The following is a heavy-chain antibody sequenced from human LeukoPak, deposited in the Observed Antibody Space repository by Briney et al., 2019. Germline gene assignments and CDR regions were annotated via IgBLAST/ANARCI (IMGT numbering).Heavy chain of an antibody. V-gene: IGHV3-33*01. CDR2: IWYDGTNK. CDR1: GFTFSNYG. CDR3: ARGRSITLLRGVAMSDGFDI. Sequence: GGSLRLSCAASGFTFSNYGMHWVRRAPGKGLEWVAVIWYDGTNKYYADSVKGRFTISRDNAKNLLFLQMNGLRAEDTALYYCARGRSITLLRGVAMSDGFDIWGQGAMVAVSS. J-gene: IGHJ3*02. D-gene: IGHD3-10*01.